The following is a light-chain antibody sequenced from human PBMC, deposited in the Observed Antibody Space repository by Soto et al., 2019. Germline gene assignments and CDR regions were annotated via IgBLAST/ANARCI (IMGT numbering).Light chain of an antibody. Sequence: EIVMTQSPATLSVSPGEKATLSCSASQSIGSSYLAWYQQKPGQAPRLLIYGASSRATGIPDRFSGSGSGTDFTLTISRLEPEDFAVYYCQQYGSSPVTCGQGTKGDIK. CDR2: GAS. CDR1: QSIGSSY. V-gene: IGKV3-20*01. CDR3: QQYGSSPVT. J-gene: IGKJ1*01.